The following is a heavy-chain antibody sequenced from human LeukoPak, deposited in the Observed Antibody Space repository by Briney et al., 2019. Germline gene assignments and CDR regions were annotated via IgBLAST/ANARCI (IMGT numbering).Heavy chain of an antibody. V-gene: IGHV3-23*01. CDR2: ISGSGDNT. Sequence: GGSLRLSCAASGFTFSSYAMSWVRQVPGKGLEWVSVISGSGDNTYYADSVKGRFTISRDNSKNMLYLQMNSLGAEDTAVYYCAKWKYSNSGIDDYWGQGTLVTVSS. CDR1: GFTFSSYA. D-gene: IGHD6-6*01. J-gene: IGHJ4*02. CDR3: AKWKYSNSGIDDY.